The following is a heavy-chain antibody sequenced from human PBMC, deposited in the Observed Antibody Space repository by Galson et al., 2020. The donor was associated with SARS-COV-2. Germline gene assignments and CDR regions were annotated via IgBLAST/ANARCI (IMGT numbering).Heavy chain of an antibody. CDR1: GGSISSGSYY. J-gene: IGHJ4*02. CDR3: ARDVPATPAGFGY. V-gene: IGHV4-61*09. Sequence: SETLSLTCTVSGGSISSGSYYWSWIRQPAGKGLEWIGHIYTSGSTNYNPSLKSRVTISVDTSKNQFSLKLSSVTAADTAVYYCARDVPATPAGFGYWGQGTLVTVSS. CDR2: IYTSGST. D-gene: IGHD2-2*01.